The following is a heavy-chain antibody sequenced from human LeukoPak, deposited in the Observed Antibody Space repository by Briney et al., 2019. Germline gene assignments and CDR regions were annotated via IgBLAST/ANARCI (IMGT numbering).Heavy chain of an antibody. D-gene: IGHD2-21*02. CDR2: IYYSGST. CDR1: GGSISSYY. CDR3: ARLLTHVDY. J-gene: IGHJ4*02. V-gene: IGHV4-59*08. Sequence: PSETLSLTCTVSGGSISSYYWSWIRQPPGKGLEWIGYIYYSGSTNYNPSLKSRVTILVDTSKNQFSLKLSSVTAADTAVYYCARLLTHVDYWGQGTLVTVSS.